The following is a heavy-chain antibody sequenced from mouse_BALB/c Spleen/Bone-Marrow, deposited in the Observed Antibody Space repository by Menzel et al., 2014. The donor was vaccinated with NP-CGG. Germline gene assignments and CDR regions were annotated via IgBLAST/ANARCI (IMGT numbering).Heavy chain of an antibody. CDR3: ARETYGNAWFAY. CDR2: IYPGDGDT. D-gene: IGHD2-1*01. V-gene: IGHV1-80*01. Sequence: QVHVKQSGAELVRPGSSVKISCKAPGYAFSSYWMNWVKQRPGQGLEWIGQIYPGDGDTYYNGKFKGKATLTADNSSSTGYMQLSSLTSEDSAVYFCARETYGNAWFAYWGQGTLVTVSA. J-gene: IGHJ3*01. CDR1: GYAFSSYW.